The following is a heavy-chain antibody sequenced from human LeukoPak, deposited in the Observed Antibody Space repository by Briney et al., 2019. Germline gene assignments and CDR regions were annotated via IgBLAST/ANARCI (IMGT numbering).Heavy chain of an antibody. D-gene: IGHD3-10*01. CDR3: ARGHSYYGSGSPDD. CDR1: GGTFSSYA. CDR2: IIPIFGTA. V-gene: IGHV1-69*06. Sequence: SVKVSCKASGGTFSSYAISWVRQAPGQGLEWMGGIIPIFGTANYAQKFQGRVTITADKSTGTAYMELSSLRSEDTAVYYCARGHSYYGSGSPDDWGQGTLVTVSS. J-gene: IGHJ4*02.